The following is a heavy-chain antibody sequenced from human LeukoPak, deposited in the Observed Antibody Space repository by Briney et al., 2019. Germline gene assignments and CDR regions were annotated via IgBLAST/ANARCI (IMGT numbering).Heavy chain of an antibody. D-gene: IGHD3-3*01. CDR3: AREGGGTIFGVVIIGTHNWFDP. Sequence: SETLSLTCAVYGGSFSGYYWSWIRPPPRKGLEWIGEIHYSGRPNYNPSLKGRVTISVDTSKNQFSLKLSSVTAADTAVYYCAREGGGTIFGVVIIGTHNWFDPWGQGTLVTVSS. J-gene: IGHJ5*02. CDR1: GGSFSGYY. V-gene: IGHV4-34*01. CDR2: IHYSGRP.